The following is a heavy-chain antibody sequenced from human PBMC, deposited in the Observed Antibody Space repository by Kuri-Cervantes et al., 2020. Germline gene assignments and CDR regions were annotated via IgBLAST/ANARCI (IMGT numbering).Heavy chain of an antibody. CDR3: ARGGNIWNYRSYFDY. CDR1: GFTFNNAW. CDR2: IKSKTDGGTT. V-gene: IGHV3-15*01. Sequence: GGSLRLSCAASGFTFNNAWMSWVHQAPGKGLEWVGRIKSKTDGGTTDYAAHVKGRFTISRDDSKNTLYLQMNSLRAEDTAVYYCARGGNIWNYRSYFDYWGQGTLVTVSS. D-gene: IGHD1-7*01. J-gene: IGHJ4*02.